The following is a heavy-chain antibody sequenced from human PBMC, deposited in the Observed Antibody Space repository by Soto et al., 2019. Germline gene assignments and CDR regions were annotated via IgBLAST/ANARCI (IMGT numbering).Heavy chain of an antibody. Sequence: QVQLQESGPGLVKPSQTLSLTCTVSGGSISSGGYYWRWIRQHPGKGLEWIGYIYYSGSTYYNPSLKSRVTISVDTSKNQFSLKLSSVTAADTAVYYCARGGVWFGELANWFDPWGQGTLVTVSS. CDR2: IYYSGST. CDR1: GGSISSGGYY. CDR3: ARGGVWFGELANWFDP. D-gene: IGHD3-10*01. J-gene: IGHJ5*02. V-gene: IGHV4-31*03.